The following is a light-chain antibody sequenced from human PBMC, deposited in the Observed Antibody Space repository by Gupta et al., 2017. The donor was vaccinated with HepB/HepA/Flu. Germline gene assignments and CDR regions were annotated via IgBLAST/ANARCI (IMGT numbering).Light chain of an antibody. J-gene: IGKJ4*01. Sequence: IEMTQSPSSLPASVGDRVTITCRASQSISTYVNWYQQRPGKAPKLLIYAAASWQRGVTSRFSGRGAGTDFTLTISGRQQEDVATYYCQQSYNNPSLTFGGGTKVEIK. CDR3: QQSYNNPSLT. CDR1: QSISTY. V-gene: IGKV1-39*01. CDR2: AAA.